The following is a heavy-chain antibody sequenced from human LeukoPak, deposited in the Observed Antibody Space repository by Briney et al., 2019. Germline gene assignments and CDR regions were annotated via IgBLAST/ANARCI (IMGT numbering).Heavy chain of an antibody. CDR2: IYYSGST. CDR3: AVGPHHYFDS. Sequence: SETLSLTCAVYGGSFSGYYWSWIRQHPGKGLEWIGYIYYSGSTYYNPSLKSRLTISLDTSKNQFSLRLSSVSAADTAVYFCAVGPHHYFDSWGQGTLVTVSS. CDR1: GGSFSGYY. J-gene: IGHJ4*02. V-gene: IGHV4-31*11.